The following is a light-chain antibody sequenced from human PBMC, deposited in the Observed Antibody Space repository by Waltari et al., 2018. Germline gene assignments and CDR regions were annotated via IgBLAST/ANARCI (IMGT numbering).Light chain of an antibody. J-gene: IGKJ1*01. CDR2: AAS. CDR3: QQSYSTPRT. V-gene: IGKV1-39*01. CDR1: QSISNY. Sequence: DIQMTQSPSSLSASVGDRVTITCRASQSISNYLNWYQQKPGKAPKLLIYAASSLQSGLPSRVSGSGSGTDFTLTISSLQPEDVATYYCQQSYSTPRTFGQGTKVEIK.